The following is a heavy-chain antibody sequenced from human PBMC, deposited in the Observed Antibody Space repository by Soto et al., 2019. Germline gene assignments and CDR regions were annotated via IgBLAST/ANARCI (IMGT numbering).Heavy chain of an antibody. CDR1: GYSFTSYW. Sequence: GESLKISCKGSGYSFTSYWIGWVRQMPGKGLEWMGIIYPGDSDTRYSPSFQGQVTISADKSISTAYLQWSSLKASDTAMYYCARYSSSSFSYYYYGMDVWGQGTTVTVSS. J-gene: IGHJ6*02. CDR2: IYPGDSDT. V-gene: IGHV5-51*01. D-gene: IGHD6-6*01. CDR3: ARYSSSSFSYYYYGMDV.